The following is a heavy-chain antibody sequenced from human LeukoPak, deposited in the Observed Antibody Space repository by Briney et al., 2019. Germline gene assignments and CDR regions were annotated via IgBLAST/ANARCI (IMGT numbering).Heavy chain of an antibody. Sequence: WASVKVSCKASGGTFSSYAISWVRQAPGQGLEWMGGIISIFGTANYAQKFQGRVTITADESTSTAYMELSSLRSEDTAVYYCARVPYSSGWYDGSDYWGQGTLVTVSS. V-gene: IGHV1-69*13. CDR2: IISIFGTA. D-gene: IGHD6-19*01. CDR1: GGTFSSYA. J-gene: IGHJ4*02. CDR3: ARVPYSSGWYDGSDY.